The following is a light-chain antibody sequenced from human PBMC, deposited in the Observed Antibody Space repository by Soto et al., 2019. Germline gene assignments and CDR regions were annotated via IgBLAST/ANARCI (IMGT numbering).Light chain of an antibody. CDR1: KGITRW. CDR3: QQANSFPLT. V-gene: IGKV1-12*01. CDR2: AAS. J-gene: IGKJ4*01. Sequence: MRKSSSSVSAYIGVSVTIRSEASKGITRWFAWYQQNPGKAPKLLIYAASGLPSGVPSRFSGSGSGTDFTLTISSLQPEDCAPYYCQQANSFPLTFGGGTKVDI.